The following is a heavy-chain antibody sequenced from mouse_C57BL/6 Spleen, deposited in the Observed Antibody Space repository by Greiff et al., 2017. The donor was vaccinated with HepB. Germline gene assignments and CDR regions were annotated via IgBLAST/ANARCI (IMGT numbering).Heavy chain of an antibody. D-gene: IGHD2-2*01. J-gene: IGHJ4*01. CDR2: IYPRDGST. CDR3: APYGYDGAMDY. Sequence: VQLQESGPELVKPGASVKLSCKASGYTFTSYDINWVKQRPGQGLEWIGWIYPRDGSTKYNEKFKGKATLTVDTSSSTAYMELHSLTSEDSAVYFCAPYGYDGAMDYWGQGTSVTVSS. CDR1: GYTFTSYD. V-gene: IGHV1-85*01.